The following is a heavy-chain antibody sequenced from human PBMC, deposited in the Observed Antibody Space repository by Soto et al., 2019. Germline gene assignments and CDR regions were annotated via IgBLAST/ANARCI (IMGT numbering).Heavy chain of an antibody. CDR1: GYSFTSYW. J-gene: IGHJ6*02. Sequence: PGESLKISCKGSGYSFTSYWISWVRQMPGKGLEWKGRIDPSDSYTNYSPSFQGHVTISADKSISTAYLQWSSLKASDTAMYYCARSQIVVVGNESPMHVWGQGTTVTVSS. V-gene: IGHV5-10-1*01. CDR3: ARSQIVVVGNESPMHV. CDR2: IDPSDSYT. D-gene: IGHD2-15*01.